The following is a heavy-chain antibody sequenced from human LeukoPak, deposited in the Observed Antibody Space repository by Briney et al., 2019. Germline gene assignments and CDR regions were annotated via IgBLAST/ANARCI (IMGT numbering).Heavy chain of an antibody. Sequence: GGSLRLSCAASGFTFSSYAMSWVRQAPGKGLEWVSGFSVSDKTTYYADSVKGRFTISRDNAKNSLFLQMNSLRAEDTAVYYCARDQDYDFWSGYYYYYYYMDVWGKGTTVTVSS. CDR3: ARDQDYDFWSGYYYYYYYMDV. D-gene: IGHD3-3*01. CDR2: FSVSDKTT. V-gene: IGHV3-23*01. J-gene: IGHJ6*03. CDR1: GFTFSSYA.